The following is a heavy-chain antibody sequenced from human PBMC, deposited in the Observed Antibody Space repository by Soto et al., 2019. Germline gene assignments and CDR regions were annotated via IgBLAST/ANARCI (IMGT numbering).Heavy chain of an antibody. D-gene: IGHD5-18*01. CDR2: IHGAGGGT. CDR3: ARVTRGYSYVQDDHDYYYLLDV. Sequence: QVGGSLRLSCAASGFNFRNYAMSWVRQAPGKGLEWVSSIHGAGGGTYYADSVKGRFTVSRDDSKETLYLQLSSLRVDDTAIYYCARVTRGYSYVQDDHDYYYLLDVCGKGTTVTVSS. J-gene: IGHJ6*03. CDR1: GFNFRNYA. V-gene: IGHV3-23*01.